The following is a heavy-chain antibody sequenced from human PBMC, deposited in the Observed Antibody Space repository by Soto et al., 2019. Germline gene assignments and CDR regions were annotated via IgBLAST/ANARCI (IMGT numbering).Heavy chain of an antibody. CDR1: GYTFTGYY. J-gene: IGHJ6*02. Sequence: SVKVSCKASGYTFTGYYMHWLRQAPGQGLEWMGWINPNSGGTNYAQKFQGWVTMTRDTSISTAYMELSRLRSDDTAVYYCGRSPRMNAMVTYHPDDYYGMDVWGQGTTVTVSS. V-gene: IGHV1-2*04. D-gene: IGHD5-18*01. CDR3: GRSPRMNAMVTYHPDDYYGMDV. CDR2: INPNSGGT.